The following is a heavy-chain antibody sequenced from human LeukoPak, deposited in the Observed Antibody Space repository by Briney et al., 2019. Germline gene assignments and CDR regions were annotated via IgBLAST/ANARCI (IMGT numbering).Heavy chain of an antibody. V-gene: IGHV4-39*01. CDR1: GGSISSSSYF. Sequence: SETLSLTCTVSGGSISSSSYFWGWIRQPPGKGLEWIANIYYSGSTYYNPSLKSRVTISEDSSKNQFSLKLSSVIAADTAVYYCARPVPSRLGWFDPWGQGTLVTVSS. CDR3: ARPVPSRLGWFDP. D-gene: IGHD1-1*01. J-gene: IGHJ5*02. CDR2: IYYSGST.